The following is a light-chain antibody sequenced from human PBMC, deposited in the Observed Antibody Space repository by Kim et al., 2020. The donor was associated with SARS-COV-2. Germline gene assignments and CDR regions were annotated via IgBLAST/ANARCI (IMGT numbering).Light chain of an antibody. CDR3: ATWDESLNGPYV. CDR2: SNN. V-gene: IGLV1-44*01. CDR1: SSDIGSNP. Sequence: RVHISCSGSSSDIGSNPVNWYQHLPGTAPKLLIYSNNRRPSGVPDRFSGSKSDTSASLAIRGLQSADEADYYCATWDESLNGPYVFGTGTKVTVL. J-gene: IGLJ1*01.